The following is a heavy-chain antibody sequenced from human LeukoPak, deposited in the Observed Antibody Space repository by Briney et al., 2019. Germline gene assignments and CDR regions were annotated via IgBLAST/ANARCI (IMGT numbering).Heavy chain of an antibody. D-gene: IGHD2-8*02. CDR3: ARDRLAVLCYFDY. J-gene: IGHJ4*02. Sequence: SVKVSCKASGGTFSSYAISWVRQAPGQGLEWMGRIIPIFGTANYAQKFQGRVTITTDESTSTAYMELSSLRSEGTAVYYCARDRLAVLCYFDYWGQGTLVTVSS. V-gene: IGHV1-69*05. CDR2: IIPIFGTA. CDR1: GGTFSSYA.